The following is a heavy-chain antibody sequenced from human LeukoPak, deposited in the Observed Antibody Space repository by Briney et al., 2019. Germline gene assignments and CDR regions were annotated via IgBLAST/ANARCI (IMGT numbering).Heavy chain of an antibody. D-gene: IGHD6-6*01. J-gene: IGHJ4*02. CDR2: ISYDGSNK. CDR1: GFTFSSYA. V-gene: IGHV3-30-3*01. Sequence: QSGGSLRLSCAASGFTFSSYAMHWVRQAPGKGLEWVAVISYDGSNKYYADSVKGRFTISRDNSKNTLYLQMNSLRAEDTAVYYCARVHVRSSVDYWGQGTLVTVSS. CDR3: ARVHVRSSVDY.